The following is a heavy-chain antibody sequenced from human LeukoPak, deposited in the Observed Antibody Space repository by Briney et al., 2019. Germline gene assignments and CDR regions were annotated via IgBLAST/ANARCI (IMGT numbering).Heavy chain of an antibody. V-gene: IGHV4-61*01. J-gene: IGHJ4*02. CDR2: IYYSGTT. D-gene: IGHD6-13*01. Sequence: PSETLSLTCTVSGGSVSSNNDYWSWIRQSPGKGLEWIGYIYYSGTTNYNPSLKSRVTISVDTSENQFSLKLSSVTVADTAVYFCARTRPKYSSSWYADYFDYWGQGTLVIVSS. CDR1: GGSVSSNNDY. CDR3: ARTRPKYSSSWYADYFDY.